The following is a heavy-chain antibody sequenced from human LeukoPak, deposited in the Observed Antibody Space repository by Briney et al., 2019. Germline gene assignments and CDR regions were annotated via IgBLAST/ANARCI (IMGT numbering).Heavy chain of an antibody. D-gene: IGHD3-3*02. V-gene: IGHV3-23*01. CDR1: GFTFNSFP. Sequence: GGSLRLSCAVSGFTFNSFPLSWVRQAPGKGLEWVSGINPSSGGTYYADSVKGRFTISRDNSKNTLYLEMNSLRAEDTAVYYCAGGRISPDYWGQGTLVTVSS. CDR2: INPSSGGT. J-gene: IGHJ4*02. CDR3: AGGRISPDY.